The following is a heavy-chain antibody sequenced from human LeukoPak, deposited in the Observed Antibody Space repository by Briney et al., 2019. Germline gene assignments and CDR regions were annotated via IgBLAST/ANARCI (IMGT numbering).Heavy chain of an antibody. CDR3: ASNSRDGYSSWFDP. CDR1: GGTFSSYA. J-gene: IGHJ5*02. CDR2: IIPIFGTA. D-gene: IGHD5-24*01. V-gene: IGHV1-69*05. Sequence: ASVKVSCMASGGTFSSYAISWVRQAPGQGLEWMGGIIPIFGTANYAQKFQGRVTITTDESTSTAYMELSSLRSEDTAVYYCASNSRDGYSSWFDPWGQGTVVSVSS.